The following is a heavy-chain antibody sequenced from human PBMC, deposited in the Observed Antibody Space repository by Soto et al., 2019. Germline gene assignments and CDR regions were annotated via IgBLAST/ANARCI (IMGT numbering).Heavy chain of an antibody. CDR2: IDPSDSYT. D-gene: IGHD4-4*01. J-gene: IGHJ6*02. Sequence: PGESLKISCNGSGYSFTIYWISWVRQMPGKGLEWMGRIDPSDSYTNYSPSFQGHVTISADKSISTAYLQWSGLKASDTAMYYCARGTTSPSSYYYGMDVWGQGTTVTVSS. V-gene: IGHV5-10-1*01. CDR3: ARGTTSPSSYYYGMDV. CDR1: GYSFTIYW.